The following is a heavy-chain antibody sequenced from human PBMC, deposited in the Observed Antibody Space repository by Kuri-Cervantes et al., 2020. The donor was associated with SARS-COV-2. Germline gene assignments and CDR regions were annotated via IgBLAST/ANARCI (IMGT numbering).Heavy chain of an antibody. CDR1: GFTFSTYS. Sequence: GGSLRLSCAASGFTFSTYSMTWVRQAPGKGLEWVSSISSSSSQRYYVDSVKGRFTISRDNAKNSLYPQMNSLRAEDTAVYYCARIGELGIPDYWGQGTLVTVSS. CDR2: ISSSSSQR. CDR3: ARIGELGIPDY. J-gene: IGHJ4*02. D-gene: IGHD7-27*01. V-gene: IGHV3-21*01.